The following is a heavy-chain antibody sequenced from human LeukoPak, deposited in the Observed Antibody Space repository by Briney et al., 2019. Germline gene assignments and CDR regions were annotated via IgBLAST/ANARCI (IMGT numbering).Heavy chain of an antibody. J-gene: IGHJ4*02. CDR1: GNYW. V-gene: IGHV3-74*01. Sequence: GGSLRLSCAASGNYWMHWVRQAPGKGLVWVSHINSDGSWTNYADSVKGRFTISKDNAKNTVYLQMNSLRAEDTAVYYCVSFYETYWGRGTLVTVSS. D-gene: IGHD2/OR15-2a*01. CDR3: VSFYETY. CDR2: INSDGSWT.